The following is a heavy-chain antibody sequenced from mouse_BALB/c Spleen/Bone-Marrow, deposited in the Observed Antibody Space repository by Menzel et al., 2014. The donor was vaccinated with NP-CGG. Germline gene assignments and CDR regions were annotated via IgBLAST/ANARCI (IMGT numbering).Heavy chain of an antibody. J-gene: IGHJ4*01. CDR2: ISGGSSSI. CDR1: GFTFSNFG. D-gene: IGHD2-4*01. Sequence: EVKLEESGGGLVQPGGSRKLSCAASGFTFSNFGMHWVRQAPEKGLEWVAYISGGSSSIYYGDTVKGRFTISRDNPKNTLFLQMTSLRSEDTAMYFCSRGEDYDGYAMDYWGQGTSITVSS. CDR3: SRGEDYDGYAMDY. V-gene: IGHV5-17*02.